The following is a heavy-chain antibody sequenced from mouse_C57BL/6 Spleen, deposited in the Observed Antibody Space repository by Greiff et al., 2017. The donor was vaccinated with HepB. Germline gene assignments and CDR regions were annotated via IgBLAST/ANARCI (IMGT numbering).Heavy chain of an antibody. Sequence: VKQQQSGAELVKPGASVKLSCKASGYTFTEYTIHWVKQRSGQGLEWIGWFYPGSGSIKYKEKFKDKATLTADKSSSTVYMELSRLTSEDSAVYFCARHEGGNYAMDYWGQGTSVTVSS. V-gene: IGHV1-62-2*01. CDR1: GYTFTEYT. J-gene: IGHJ4*01. CDR3: ARHEGGNYAMDY. D-gene: IGHD4-1*01. CDR2: FYPGSGSI.